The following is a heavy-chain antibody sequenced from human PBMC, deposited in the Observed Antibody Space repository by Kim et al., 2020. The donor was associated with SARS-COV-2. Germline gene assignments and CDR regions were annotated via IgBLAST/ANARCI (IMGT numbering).Heavy chain of an antibody. CDR3: ATVVPAARGWSWDYYYYYMDV. V-gene: IGHV1-18*01. Sequence: ASVKVSCKASGYTFTSYGISWVRQAPGQGLEWMGWISAYNGNTNYAQKLQGRVTMTTDTSTSTAYMELRSLRSDDTAVYYCATVVPAARGWSWDYYYYYMDVWGKGTTVTVSS. CDR1: GYTFTSYG. D-gene: IGHD2-2*01. J-gene: IGHJ6*03. CDR2: ISAYNGNT.